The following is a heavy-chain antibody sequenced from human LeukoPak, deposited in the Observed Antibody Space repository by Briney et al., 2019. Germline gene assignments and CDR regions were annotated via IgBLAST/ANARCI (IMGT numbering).Heavy chain of an antibody. V-gene: IGHV3-23*01. CDR1: GFTFSSYG. CDR2: ISGSDGST. J-gene: IGHJ4*02. Sequence: PGGSLRLSCAASGFTFSSYGMSWVRQAPGKGLEWVSDISGSDGSTYYADSVEGGFTISRDNSKNTLYLQMYSLRVEDTAVYYCAKDGGYYDFDSWGQGTLVTVSS. D-gene: IGHD5-12*01. CDR3: AKDGGYYDFDS.